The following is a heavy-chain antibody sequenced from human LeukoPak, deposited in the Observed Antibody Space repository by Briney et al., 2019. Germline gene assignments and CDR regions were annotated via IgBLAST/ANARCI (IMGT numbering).Heavy chain of an antibody. D-gene: IGHD3-10*01. CDR2: MNPISGDT. Sequence: ASVKVSCKASGDTFTSYDVNWVRQATGQGLEWMGWMNPISGDTGYALKFQGRVTMSRNTSIITAYIGLGSLRSEDTAVYYCARVPRRGERFDPWGHGTLVTVSS. V-gene: IGHV1-8*01. CDR1: GDTFTSYD. J-gene: IGHJ5*02. CDR3: ARVPRRGERFDP.